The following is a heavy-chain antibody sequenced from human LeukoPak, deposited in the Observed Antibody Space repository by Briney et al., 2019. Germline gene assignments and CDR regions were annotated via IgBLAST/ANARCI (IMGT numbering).Heavy chain of an antibody. J-gene: IGHJ6*02. CDR3: ARHIPGSGSYYNGVRYYYGMDV. Sequence: SETLSLTCTVSGGSISSYHWSWIRQPPGKGLEWIGYIYYSGSTNYNPSLKSRVTISVDTSKNQFSLKLSSVTAADTAVYYCARHIPGSGSYYNGVRYYYGMDVWGQGTTVTVSS. CDR1: GGSISSYH. D-gene: IGHD3-10*01. V-gene: IGHV4-59*08. CDR2: IYYSGST.